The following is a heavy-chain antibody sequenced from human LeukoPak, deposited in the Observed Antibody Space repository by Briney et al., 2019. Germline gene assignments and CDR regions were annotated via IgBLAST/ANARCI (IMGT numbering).Heavy chain of an antibody. D-gene: IGHD4-17*01. V-gene: IGHV4-59*12. CDR2: ISYSGST. J-gene: IGHJ3*02. Sequence: SETLSLTCTVSGGSISSYYWSWIRQPPGKGLEWIGYISYSGSTNYNPSLKSRVTISVDTSKNQFSLKLSSVTAADTAVYYCAITQVTTSAFDIWGQGTMVTVSS. CDR3: AITQVTTSAFDI. CDR1: GGSISSYY.